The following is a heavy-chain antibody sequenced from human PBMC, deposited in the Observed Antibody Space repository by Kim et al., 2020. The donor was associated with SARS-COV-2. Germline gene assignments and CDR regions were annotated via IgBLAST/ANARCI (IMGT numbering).Heavy chain of an antibody. Sequence: GGSLRLSCAASGFTFSSYGMHWVRQAPGKGLEWVAVIWYDGSNKYYADSVKGRFTISRDNSKNTLYLQMNSLRAEDTAVYYCARHTQLMVYATLDYWGQGTLVTVSS. CDR1: GFTFSSYG. CDR2: IWYDGSNK. J-gene: IGHJ4*02. CDR3: ARHTQLMVYATLDY. D-gene: IGHD2-8*01. V-gene: IGHV3-33*01.